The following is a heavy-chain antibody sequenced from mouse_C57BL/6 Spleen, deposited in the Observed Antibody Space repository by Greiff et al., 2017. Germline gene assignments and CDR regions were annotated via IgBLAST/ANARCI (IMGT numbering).Heavy chain of an antibody. J-gene: IGHJ2*01. Sequence: VQLKESGAELVRPGASVKLSCTASGFNIKDDYMHWVKQRPEQGLEWIGWIDPENGDTEYASKFQGKATITADTSSNTAYLQLSSLTSEDTAVYYCTAYGNYEVDYWGQGTTLTVSS. CDR2: IDPENGDT. D-gene: IGHD2-1*01. CDR1: GFNIKDDY. V-gene: IGHV14-4*01. CDR3: TAYGNYEVDY.